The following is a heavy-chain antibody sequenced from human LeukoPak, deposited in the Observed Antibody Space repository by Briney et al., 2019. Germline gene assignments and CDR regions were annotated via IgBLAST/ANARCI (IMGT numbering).Heavy chain of an antibody. J-gene: IGHJ4*01. Sequence: GGSLRLSCAASGFIFGDVAMEWVRQAPGKGLEWISGIEGGGHSTHYADSVKGRFTISRDNPRSTLYLEMENLRVEDTAIYYCAQDTYSRPYSFDSWGHGTLVIVSS. CDR1: GFIFGDVA. CDR2: IEGGGHST. V-gene: IGHV3-23*01. D-gene: IGHD4-11*01. CDR3: AQDTYSRPYSFDS.